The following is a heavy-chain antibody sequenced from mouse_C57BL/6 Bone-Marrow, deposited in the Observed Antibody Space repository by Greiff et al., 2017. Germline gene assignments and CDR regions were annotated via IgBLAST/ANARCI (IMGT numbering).Heavy chain of an antibody. V-gene: IGHV1-81*01. CDR3: ARDDYDGVYFDY. Sequence: QVHVKQSGAELARPGASVKLSCKASGYTFTSYGISWVKQRTGQGLEWIGEIYPRSGNTYYNEKFKGKATLTADKSSSTAYMELRSLTSEDSAVYFWARDDYDGVYFDYWGQGTTLTVSS. D-gene: IGHD2-4*01. CDR1: GYTFTSYG. J-gene: IGHJ2*01. CDR2: IYPRSGNT.